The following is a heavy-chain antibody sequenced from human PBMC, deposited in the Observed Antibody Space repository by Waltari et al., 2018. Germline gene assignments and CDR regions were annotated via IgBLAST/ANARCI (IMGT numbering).Heavy chain of an antibody. Sequence: QVQLQQWGAGLLKPSETLSLTCSVSGASFPSYYWRWVHHVPGKGLEWIGQIRHPGNTNYNPSLKSRVAISIDTSRNEFSLKLFSVTAADTALYFCTRGGNYDFWSHTPFVDPWGQGTQVTVSS. CDR3: TRGGNYDFWSHTPFVDP. J-gene: IGHJ5*02. CDR2: IRHPGNT. D-gene: IGHD3-3*01. CDR1: GASFPSYY. V-gene: IGHV4-34*01.